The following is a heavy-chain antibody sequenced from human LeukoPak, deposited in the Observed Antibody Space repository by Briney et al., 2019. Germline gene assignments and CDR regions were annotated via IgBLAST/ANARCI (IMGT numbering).Heavy chain of an antibody. D-gene: IGHD4-17*01. J-gene: IGHJ6*02. Sequence: GGSLRLSCAASGFTFDDYAMHWVRQAPGKGLEWVSGISWNSGSIGYADSVKGRFTISRDNAKNSLYLQMNSLRAEDTALYYCAKDIGYGDYEDYYYGMDVWGQGTTVTVSS. CDR1: GFTFDDYA. V-gene: IGHV3-9*01. CDR2: ISWNSGSI. CDR3: AKDIGYGDYEDYYYGMDV.